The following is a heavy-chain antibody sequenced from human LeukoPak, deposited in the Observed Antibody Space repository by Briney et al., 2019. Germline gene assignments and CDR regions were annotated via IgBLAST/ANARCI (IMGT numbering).Heavy chain of an antibody. D-gene: IGHD6-19*01. CDR2: ISLDGSKT. CDR3: TRNRVADTTEFAY. Sequence: PGTSLRLSCAASGFTFSSYGMHWVRQAPGKGLEWVTLISLDGSKTYYVDSVKGRFTISSDTSKNTVDVQMTSLRTEDTAIYYCTRNRVADTTEFAYWGQGTRVTVSS. V-gene: IGHV3-30*03. CDR1: GFTFSSYG. J-gene: IGHJ4*02.